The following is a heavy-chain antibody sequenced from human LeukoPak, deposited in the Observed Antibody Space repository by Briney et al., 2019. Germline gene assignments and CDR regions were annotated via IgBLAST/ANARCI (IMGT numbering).Heavy chain of an antibody. CDR2: ISGSGGST. D-gene: IGHD3-22*01. J-gene: IGHJ4*02. Sequence: GGSLRLSCAASGFTFSSYAMSWVRQAPGKGLEWVSAISGSGGSTYYADSVKGRFTISRGNSKNTLYLQMNSLRAEDTAVYYCARDWERDYYDSSGYLDYWGQGTLVTVSS. CDR1: GFTFSSYA. V-gene: IGHV3-23*01. CDR3: ARDWERDYYDSSGYLDY.